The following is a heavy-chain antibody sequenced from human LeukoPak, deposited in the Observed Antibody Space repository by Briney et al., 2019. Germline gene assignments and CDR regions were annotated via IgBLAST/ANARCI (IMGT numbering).Heavy chain of an antibody. J-gene: IGHJ5*02. CDR3: ARLIAARWFDP. Sequence: PSETLSLTWTVAGGSISSYYWSWIRQPPGKGLEWIGYIYYSGSTNYNPSLKSRVTISVDTSKNQFSLKLSSVTAADTAVYYCARLIAARWFDPWGQGTLVTVSS. D-gene: IGHD5-12*01. V-gene: IGHV4-59*01. CDR1: GGSISSYY. CDR2: IYYSGST.